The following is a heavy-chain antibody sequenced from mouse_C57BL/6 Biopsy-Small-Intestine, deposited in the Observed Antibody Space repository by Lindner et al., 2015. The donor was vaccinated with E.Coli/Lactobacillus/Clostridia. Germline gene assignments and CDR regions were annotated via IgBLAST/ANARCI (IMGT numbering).Heavy chain of an antibody. D-gene: IGHD2-5*01. CDR2: INPHNDYI. Sequence: VQLQESGAELVRPGASVKISCKAFGYTFTNHHINWVKQRPGQGLDWIGYINPHNDYITYNKKFKGKATLTVDTSSSTAYMQLSSLTSEDSAVYFCARSLYYSNSYFDYWGQGTTLTVSS. CDR1: GYTFTNHH. CDR3: ARSLYYSNSYFDY. V-gene: IGHV1-84*01. J-gene: IGHJ2*01.